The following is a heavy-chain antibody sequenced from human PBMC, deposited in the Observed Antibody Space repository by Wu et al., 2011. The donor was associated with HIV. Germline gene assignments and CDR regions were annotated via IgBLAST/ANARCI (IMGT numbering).Heavy chain of an antibody. CDR3: ARARGNYGDYVHPGDENDTEDAEYFQH. J-gene: IGHJ1*01. Sequence: QVQLVQSGAEVKKPGSSVKVSCKASGGTFSSYAISWVRQAPGQGLEWMGGIIPIFGTSNYAQKFQGRVTITADESTSTAYMELSSLRSEDTAVYYCARARGNYGDYVHPGDENDTEDAEYFQHWGQGTLVTVSS. D-gene: IGHD4-17*01. CDR2: IIPIFGTS. V-gene: IGHV1-69*12. CDR1: GGTFSSYA.